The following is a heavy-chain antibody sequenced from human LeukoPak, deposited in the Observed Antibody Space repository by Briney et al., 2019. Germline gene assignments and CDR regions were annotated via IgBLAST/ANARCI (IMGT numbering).Heavy chain of an antibody. J-gene: IGHJ6*03. CDR3: ARGNDFWSGYYPGGYYYYYMDV. D-gene: IGHD3-3*01. Sequence: GASVKVSCKASGYTFTSYAMNWVRQAPGQGLEWMGWINTNTGNPTYAQGFTGRFVFSLDTSVSTAYLQISSLKAEDTAVYYCARGNDFWSGYYPGGYYYYYMDVWGKGTTVTVSS. CDR2: INTNTGNP. CDR1: GYTFTSYA. V-gene: IGHV7-4-1*02.